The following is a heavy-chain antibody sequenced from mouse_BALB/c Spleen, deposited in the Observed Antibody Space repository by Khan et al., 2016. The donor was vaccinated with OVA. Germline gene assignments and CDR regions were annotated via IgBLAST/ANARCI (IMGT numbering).Heavy chain of an antibody. CDR3: TRSGYGAFAY. J-gene: IGHJ3*01. CDR2: INPSNGGT. D-gene: IGHD1-1*02. V-gene: IGHV1S81*02. CDR1: GYTFTSYY. Sequence: VQLQESGAELVKPGASVRLSCKASGYTFTSYYLYWVKQRPGHGLEWIGDINPSNGGTNFNENFKTKATLTVDKSSSTAYMQLSSLTSEDSAVYYCTRSGYGAFAYWGQWTLVTVSA.